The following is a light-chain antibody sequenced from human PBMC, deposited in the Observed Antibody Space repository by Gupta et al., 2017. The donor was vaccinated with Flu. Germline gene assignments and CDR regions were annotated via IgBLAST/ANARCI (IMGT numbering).Light chain of an antibody. CDR2: GAS. CDR1: QNIRNY. J-gene: IGKJ4*01. CDR3: QQYNHWPRDT. Sequence: EIVMTQSPDTLSVSPGDDVTLSCRASQNIRNYVAWYQQRPGQAPRLLIYGASTRAGAFAARLSGSGSGTEFNLTITSLQSEDFAVYYCQQYNHWPRDTFGGGTKVEI. V-gene: IGKV3-15*01.